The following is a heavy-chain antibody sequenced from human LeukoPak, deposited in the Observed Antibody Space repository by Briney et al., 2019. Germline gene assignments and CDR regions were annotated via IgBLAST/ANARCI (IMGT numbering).Heavy chain of an antibody. CDR2: IYYSGST. D-gene: IGHD3-3*01. CDR1: GGSISSNY. J-gene: IGHJ6*03. V-gene: IGHV4-59*01. CDR3: ARDTSYYDFWRGAGYYYMDV. Sequence: SETLSLTCTVSGGSISSNYWSWIRQPPGKGLEWIGYIYYSGSTNYNPSLKSRVTISVDTSKNQFSLKLSSVTAADTAVYYCARDTSYYDFWRGAGYYYMDVWGKGTTVTVSS.